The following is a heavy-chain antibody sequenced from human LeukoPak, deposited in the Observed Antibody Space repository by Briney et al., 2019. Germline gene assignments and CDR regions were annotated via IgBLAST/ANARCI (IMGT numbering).Heavy chain of an antibody. Sequence: SETLSLTCTVSGGSISKYYWSWIRKPARTGLEWIGRIYSSGSTNYNPSLKSRVTMSVDTSKNQFSLKLSSVTAADTAMYYCARRHGAAAGDAFDIWGQGTMVTVSS. CDR2: IYSSGST. CDR1: GGSISKYY. D-gene: IGHD6-13*01. CDR3: ARRHGAAAGDAFDI. V-gene: IGHV4-4*07. J-gene: IGHJ3*02.